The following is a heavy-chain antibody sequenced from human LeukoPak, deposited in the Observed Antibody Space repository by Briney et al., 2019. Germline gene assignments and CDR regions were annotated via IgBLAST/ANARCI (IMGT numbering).Heavy chain of an antibody. D-gene: IGHD2-15*01. V-gene: IGHV3-23*01. CDR3: AKATPVVVVVGDYFDY. Sequence: PGGSLRLSCAASGFTFSSYAMSWVRQAPGKGLEWVSAISGSGGSTYYADSVKGRFTISRDNSKNTLYLQMNSLRAEDTAVYYCAKATPVVVVVGDYFDYWGQGTLVTVSS. CDR1: GFTFSSYA. CDR2: ISGSGGST. J-gene: IGHJ4*02.